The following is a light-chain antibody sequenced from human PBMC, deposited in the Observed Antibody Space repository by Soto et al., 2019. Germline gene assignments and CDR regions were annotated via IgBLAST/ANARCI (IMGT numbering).Light chain of an antibody. CDR3: QQYNNWPIT. CDR2: GAF. J-gene: IGKJ5*01. V-gene: IGKV3-15*01. CDR1: QSISTN. Sequence: ETVMSQTPATLSVSPGDRATLSSRASQSISTNLAWYQQKPVQSPRLLIYGAFTRATGIPARFSGSGSGTEFTLTISSLQAEDFEVYYCQQYNNWPITFGQGTRLEIK.